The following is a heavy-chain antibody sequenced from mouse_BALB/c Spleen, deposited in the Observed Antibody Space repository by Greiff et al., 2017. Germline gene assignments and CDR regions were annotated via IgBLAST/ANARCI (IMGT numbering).Heavy chain of an antibody. Sequence: VKLQESGPGLVAPSQSLSITCTVSGFSLTGYGVNWVRQPPGKGLEWLGMIWGDGSTDYNSALKSRLSISKDNSKSQVFLKMNSLQTDDTARYYCARDYDEDYYAMDYWGQGTSVTVSS. CDR3: ARDYDEDYYAMDY. CDR2: IWGDGST. CDR1: GFSLTGYG. J-gene: IGHJ4*01. V-gene: IGHV2-6-7*01. D-gene: IGHD2-12*01.